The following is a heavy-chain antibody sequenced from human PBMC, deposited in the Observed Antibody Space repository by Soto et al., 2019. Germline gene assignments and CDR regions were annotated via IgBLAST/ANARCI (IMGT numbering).Heavy chain of an antibody. Sequence: QVQLLQSGAEVKKPGASVTDSCKTSGYTFSSYYIHWMRQAPGHGLEWLGWINPQSDGTAYAPRFRGRVTMAANMSINTVYMELRRLKSDDAVTSYCARGHGRQNFDYWGQGTLVSVSS. V-gene: IGHV1-2*02. CDR1: GYTFSSYY. CDR2: INPQSDGT. CDR3: ARGHGRQNFDY. J-gene: IGHJ4*02.